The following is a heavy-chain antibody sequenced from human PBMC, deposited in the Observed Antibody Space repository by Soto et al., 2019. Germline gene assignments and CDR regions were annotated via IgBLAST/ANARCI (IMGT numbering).Heavy chain of an antibody. J-gene: IGHJ4*02. CDR3: ARLHDYGDYLHDY. V-gene: IGHV3-30-3*01. D-gene: IGHD4-17*01. CDR1: GFTFSSYA. CDR2: ISYDGSNK. Sequence: PGGSLRLSCAASGFTFSSYAMHWVRQAPGKWLEWVAVISYDGSNKYYADSVKGRFTISRDNSKNTLYLQMNSLRAEDTAVYYCARLHDYGDYLHDYWGQGXLVTVSS.